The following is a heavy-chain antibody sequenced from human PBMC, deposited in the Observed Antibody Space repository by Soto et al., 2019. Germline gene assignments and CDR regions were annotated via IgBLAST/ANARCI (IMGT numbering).Heavy chain of an antibody. CDR2: ISYDGSNK. CDR1: GFTFSSYG. J-gene: IGHJ4*02. V-gene: IGHV3-30*18. D-gene: IGHD3-3*01. Sequence: PGGSLRLSCAASGFTFSSYGMHWVRQAPGKGLEWVAVISYDGSNKYYADSVKGRFTISRDNSKNTLYLQMNSLRAEDTAVYCCAKMGQTILRFLEWLSNPLDYWGQGTLVTVSS. CDR3: AKMGQTILRFLEWLSNPLDY.